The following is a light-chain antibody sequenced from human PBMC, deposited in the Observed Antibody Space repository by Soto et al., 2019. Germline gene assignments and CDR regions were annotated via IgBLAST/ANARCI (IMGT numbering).Light chain of an antibody. CDR2: GAS. CDR3: QQYGSSPPLT. J-gene: IGKJ4*01. Sequence: EIVLTQCPGTLSLSPLESAILSCSSSQSVSSSYLAWYQQKPGQAPRLLIYGASSRATGIPDRFSGSGSGTDFTLTISRLEPEDFAVYYCQQYGSSPPLTFGGGTKVDI. CDR1: QSVSSSY. V-gene: IGKV3-20*01.